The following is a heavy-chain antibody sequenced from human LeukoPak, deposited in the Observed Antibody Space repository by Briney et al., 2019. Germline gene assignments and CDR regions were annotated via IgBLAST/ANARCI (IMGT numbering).Heavy chain of an antibody. CDR1: GFTFSDYY. CDR2: IRYDGSNK. CDR3: AKGPPSILQGVIVSDAFDI. J-gene: IGHJ3*02. V-gene: IGHV3-30*02. Sequence: PGGSLRLSCAASGFTFSDYYMSWIRQAPGKGLEWVAFIRYDGSNKYYADSVKGRFTIPRDNSKNTLYLQMNSLRAEDTAVYYCAKGPPSILQGVIVSDAFDIWGQGTMVTVSS. D-gene: IGHD3-10*01.